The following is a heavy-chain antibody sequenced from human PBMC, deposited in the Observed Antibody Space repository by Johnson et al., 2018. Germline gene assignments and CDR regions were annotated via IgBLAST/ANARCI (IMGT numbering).Heavy chain of an antibody. CDR1: GGTFSSYG. Sequence: QVQLQESGAEVKRPGSSVNVSCKASGGTFSSYGINWVRQAPGHGLEWMGAIIPIFGTTNYAQNFQDRITNTADESTTTAYMELSSLRSEDTAGYYCARAFVYQGDRYNFYYFDLWGQGTLVTVSS. CDR2: IIPIFGTT. CDR3: ARAFVYQGDRYNFYYFDL. V-gene: IGHV1-69*01. J-gene: IGHJ4*02. D-gene: IGHD5-24*01.